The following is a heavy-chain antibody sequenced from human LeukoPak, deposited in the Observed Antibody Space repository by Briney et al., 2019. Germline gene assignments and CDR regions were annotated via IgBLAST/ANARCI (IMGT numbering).Heavy chain of an antibody. J-gene: IGHJ3*02. CDR2: IYYSGST. V-gene: IGHV4-30-4*01. D-gene: IGHD3-3*01. CDR3: ARALITIFGVVIVPTDAFDI. Sequence: SQTLSLTCTVSGGSISSGDYSWSWIRQPPGKGLEWIGYIYYSGSTYYNPSLKSRVTISVDTSKNQFSLKLSSVTAADTAVYYCARALITIFGVVIVPTDAFDIWGQGTMVTVSS. CDR1: GGSISSGDYS.